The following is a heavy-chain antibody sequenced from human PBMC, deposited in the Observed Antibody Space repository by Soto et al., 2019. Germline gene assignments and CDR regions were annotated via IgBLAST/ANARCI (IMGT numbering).Heavy chain of an antibody. J-gene: IGHJ4*02. V-gene: IGHV3-23*01. CDR3: AKDWGLGGGSCYNY. Sequence: EVQLLESGGGLVQPGGSLRLSCAASGFTFGSYAMGWVRQAPGKGLEWVSAISGSGANTYYADSVRGRFTISRDNSNNTLYLQMNSLRVEDTAVYYCAKDWGLGGGSCYNYWGQGIQVTVSS. D-gene: IGHD2-15*01. CDR1: GFTFGSYA. CDR2: ISGSGANT.